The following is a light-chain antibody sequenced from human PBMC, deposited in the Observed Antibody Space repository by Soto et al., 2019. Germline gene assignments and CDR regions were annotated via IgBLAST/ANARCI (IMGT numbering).Light chain of an antibody. CDR1: QSVKTY. CDR2: GAS. V-gene: IGKV3-15*01. J-gene: IGKJ1*01. CDR3: QQYHNGPPCT. Sequence: EILMTQSPATLSVSPGERATLSCWASQSVKTYLAWYQKKPGQAPRLLIYGASTRAAGIPGRFSGGGSGTEFPLTISSLQYEDSAFYYCQQYHNGPPCTFGQGTKVVI.